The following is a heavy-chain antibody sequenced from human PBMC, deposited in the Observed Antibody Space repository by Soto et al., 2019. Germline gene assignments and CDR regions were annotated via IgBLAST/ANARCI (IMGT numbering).Heavy chain of an antibody. Sequence: GESLKISCAASGFRFSYYSMNWVRQVPGKGLEWVSSISSNSVYTLYTYSAKGRFTISIDNSKSSLYLQMSSLRDGDTAVYYCTRGSYGAYDSWAQGTMVTVSS. CDR2: ISSNSVYT. CDR1: GFRFSYYS. CDR3: TRGSYGAYDS. J-gene: IGHJ4*02. D-gene: IGHD4-17*01. V-gene: IGHV3-21*06.